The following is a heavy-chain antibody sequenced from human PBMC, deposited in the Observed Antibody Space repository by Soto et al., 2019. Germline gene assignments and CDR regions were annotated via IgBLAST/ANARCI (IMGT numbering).Heavy chain of an antibody. CDR2: INHSGST. CDR1: GGSFSGYY. J-gene: IGHJ4*02. CDR3: ARSGQLWTPFDY. D-gene: IGHD5-18*01. V-gene: IGHV4-34*01. Sequence: SETLSLTCVVYGGSFSGYYWSWIRQTPGKGLEWIGEINHSGSTKYNPSLKSRVIISVDTSKNQFSLKLSSLTAADTAMFYCARSGQLWTPFDYWGQGTLVTVSS.